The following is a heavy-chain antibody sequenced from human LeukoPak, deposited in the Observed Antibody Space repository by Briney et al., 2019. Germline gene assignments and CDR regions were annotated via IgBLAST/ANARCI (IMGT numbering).Heavy chain of an antibody. CDR3: ASLYGSGSYGYYGMDV. Sequence: SETLSLTCAVSGGSISSSNWWRWVRQPPGKGLEWIGEIYHSGSTNYNPSLKSRVTISVDKSKNQFSLKLSSVTAADTAVYYCASLYGSGSYGYYGMDVWGKGTTVTVSS. J-gene: IGHJ6*04. CDR2: IYHSGST. CDR1: GGSISSSNW. V-gene: IGHV4-4*02. D-gene: IGHD3-10*01.